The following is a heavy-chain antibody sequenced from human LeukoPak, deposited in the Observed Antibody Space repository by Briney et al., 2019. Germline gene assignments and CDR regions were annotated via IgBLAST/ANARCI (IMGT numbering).Heavy chain of an antibody. V-gene: IGHV3-23*01. CDR2: ISGSGGST. D-gene: IGHD3-22*01. CDR1: GFTFSSYA. J-gene: IGHJ4*02. Sequence: GGSLRLSCAASGFTFSSYAMSWVRQAPGKGLEWVSAISGSGGSTYYADSVKGRFTNSRDNSKNTLYLQMNSLRAEDTAVYYCAKDFDDSSGYYYNYWGQGTLVTVSS. CDR3: AKDFDDSSGYYYNY.